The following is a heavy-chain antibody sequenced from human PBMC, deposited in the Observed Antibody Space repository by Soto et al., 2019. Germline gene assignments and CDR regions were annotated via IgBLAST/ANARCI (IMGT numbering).Heavy chain of an antibody. V-gene: IGHV4-34*01. J-gene: IGHJ6*02. Sequence: PSETLSLTCAVYGGSFSGYYWSWIRQPPGKGLEWIGEINHSGSTNYNPSLKSRVTISVDTSKNQFSLKLSSVTAADTAVYYCASIKSSIAARRYYYYGMDVWGQGTTVTVSS. D-gene: IGHD6-6*01. CDR3: ASIKSSIAARRYYYYGMDV. CDR2: INHSGST. CDR1: GGSFSGYY.